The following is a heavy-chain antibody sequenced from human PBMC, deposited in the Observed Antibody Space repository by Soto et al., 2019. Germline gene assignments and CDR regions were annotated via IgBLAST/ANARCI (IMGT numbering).Heavy chain of an antibody. D-gene: IGHD1-1*01. Sequence: QVQLVQSGAEVKKPGASVKVSCKASGYTFTSYGISWVRQAPGQGLEWMGWISAYNGNTNYAQKLQGRVTMTTDTSTSTAYMELRSLRSDDTAVYYCAREVLPHNIYYNYGMDVWGQGTTVTVSS. V-gene: IGHV1-18*04. J-gene: IGHJ6*01. CDR1: GYTFTSYG. CDR2: ISAYNGNT. CDR3: AREVLPHNIYYNYGMDV.